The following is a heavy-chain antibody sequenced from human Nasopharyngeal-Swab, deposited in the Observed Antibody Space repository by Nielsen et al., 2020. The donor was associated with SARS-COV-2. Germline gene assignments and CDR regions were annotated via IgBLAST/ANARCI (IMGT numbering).Heavy chain of an antibody. CDR1: GFTFSNAW. Sequence: GESLKISCAASGFTFSNAWMSWVRQAPGKGLEWVGRIKSKTDGGTTDYAAPVKGRFTISRDDSNNTLYLQMNSLKTEDTAVYYCTTGATPLGYYGMDVWGQGTTVTVSS. J-gene: IGHJ6*02. V-gene: IGHV3-15*01. CDR2: IKSKTDGGTT. CDR3: TTGATPLGYYGMDV. D-gene: IGHD1-26*01.